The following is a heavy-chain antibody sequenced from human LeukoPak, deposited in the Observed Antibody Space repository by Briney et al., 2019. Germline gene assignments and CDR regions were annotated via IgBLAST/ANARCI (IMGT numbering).Heavy chain of an antibody. J-gene: IGHJ4*02. CDR1: GFSFSSYA. D-gene: IGHD6-13*01. Sequence: GGSLRLSCAASGFSFSSYAMHWVRQAPGKGLKWVAVISYDGSNKYYADSVKGRFTISRDNSKNTLYLQMNSLRAEDTAVYYCAKDHGSSWYWGQGTLVTVSS. CDR3: AKDHGSSWY. CDR2: ISYDGSNK. V-gene: IGHV3-30-3*01.